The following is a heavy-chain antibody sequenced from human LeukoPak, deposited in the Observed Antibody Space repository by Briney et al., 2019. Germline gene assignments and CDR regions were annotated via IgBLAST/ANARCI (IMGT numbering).Heavy chain of an antibody. J-gene: IGHJ5*02. CDR2: ISSSSSSSYI. Sequence: PGGSLRLSCAASGFTFSSYSMNWARQAPGKGLEWVSSISSSSSSSYIYYADSVKGRFTISRDNAKNSLYLQMNSLRAEDTAVYYCARDPSTYYYDSSGYYNWFDPWGQGTLVTVSS. V-gene: IGHV3-21*01. CDR3: ARDPSTYYYDSSGYYNWFDP. CDR1: GFTFSSYS. D-gene: IGHD3-22*01.